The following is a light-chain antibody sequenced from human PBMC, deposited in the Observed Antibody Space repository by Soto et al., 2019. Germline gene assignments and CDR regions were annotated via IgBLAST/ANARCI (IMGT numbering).Light chain of an antibody. J-gene: IGKJ1*01. CDR2: GAS. Sequence: EIVLTQSPGTLSLSPGERATLSCRASQSLSNNIYLAWYQQKPGQAPRILIFGASGRATGIPDRFSGSGSGTDFTLTISRLEPEDFAVYYCQQYGSSGTFGQGTKVDIK. CDR1: QSLSNNIY. CDR3: QQYGSSGT. V-gene: IGKV3-20*01.